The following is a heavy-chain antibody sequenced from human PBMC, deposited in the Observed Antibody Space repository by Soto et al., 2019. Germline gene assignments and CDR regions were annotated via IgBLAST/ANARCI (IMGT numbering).Heavy chain of an antibody. Sequence: GGSLRLSCAASGFTFSSYAMHWVRQAPGKGLEWVAVISYDGSNKYYADSVKGRFTISRDNSKNTLYLQMNSLRAEDTAVYYCARHLVVRVSGMDVWGQGTTVTVSS. J-gene: IGHJ6*02. D-gene: IGHD2-15*01. V-gene: IGHV3-30-3*01. CDR3: ARHLVVRVSGMDV. CDR1: GFTFSSYA. CDR2: ISYDGSNK.